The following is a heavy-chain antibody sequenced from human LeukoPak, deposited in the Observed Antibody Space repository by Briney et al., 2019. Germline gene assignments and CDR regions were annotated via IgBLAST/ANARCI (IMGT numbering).Heavy chain of an antibody. D-gene: IGHD3-10*01. V-gene: IGHV1-24*01. CDR2: FDPEDGET. J-gene: IGHJ4*02. CDR1: GYTLTELS. CDR3: ARLDRGGSGSRVIDY. Sequence: ASVKVSCKVSGYTLTELSMHWVRQAPGKGLEWMGGFDPEDGETIYAQKSQGRVTMTEDTSTDTAYMELSSLRSDDTAVYYCARLDRGGSGSRVIDYWGQGTLVTVSS.